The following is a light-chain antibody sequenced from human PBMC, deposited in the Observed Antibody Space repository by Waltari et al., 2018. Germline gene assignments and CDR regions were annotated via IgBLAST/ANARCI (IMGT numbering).Light chain of an antibody. CDR1: RSVSSNF. Sequence: EIVLTQSPGTLLLSPGERATLSCRASRSVSSNFLAWYKQKPGQAPRLLIYDGSTRAAGIPDRFSGSGSGTDFTLTISRLEPEDFAVYYCQQYRASSWTFGQGTKVQIK. CDR2: DGS. CDR3: QQYRASSWT. V-gene: IGKV3-20*01. J-gene: IGKJ1*01.